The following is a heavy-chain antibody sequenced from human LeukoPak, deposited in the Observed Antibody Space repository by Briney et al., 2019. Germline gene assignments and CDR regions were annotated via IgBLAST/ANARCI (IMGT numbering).Heavy chain of an antibody. CDR1: GGTFSSYA. Sequence: SVKVSCKASGGTFSSYAISWVRQAPGQGLEWMGGIIPTFGTANYAQKFQGRVTITTDESTSTAYMELGSLRSEDTAVYYCARGIAAAGTLPSRFDPWGQGTLVTVSS. J-gene: IGHJ5*02. CDR3: ARGIAAAGTLPSRFDP. V-gene: IGHV1-69*05. D-gene: IGHD6-13*01. CDR2: IIPTFGTA.